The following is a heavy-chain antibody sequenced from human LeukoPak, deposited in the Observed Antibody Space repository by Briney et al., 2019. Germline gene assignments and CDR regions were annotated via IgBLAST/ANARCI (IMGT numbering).Heavy chain of an antibody. Sequence: PSDTLSLTCTVSGGSISSVGHSWSWIRQPPGKGLEWIGYIYHSGSGSTYYNPSLKSRVTISIDKSKNQFSLKLNSVTAADTAVYYCARINDFWSGPTLDVWGQGTTVTVSS. CDR2: IYHSGSGST. V-gene: IGHV4-30-2*01. CDR3: ARINDFWSGPTLDV. D-gene: IGHD3-3*01. CDR1: GGSISSVGHS. J-gene: IGHJ6*02.